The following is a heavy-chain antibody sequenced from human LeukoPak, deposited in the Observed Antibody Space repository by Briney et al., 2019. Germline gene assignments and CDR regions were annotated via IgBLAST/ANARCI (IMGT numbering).Heavy chain of an antibody. Sequence: SETLSLTRTVSGGSISSSSYYWGWIRQPPGKGLEWIGSIYYSGSTYYNPSLKSRVTISVDTSKNQFSLKLSSVTAADTAVYYCARVAYDSSGYGVYFDYWGQGTLVTVSS. CDR3: ARVAYDSSGYGVYFDY. V-gene: IGHV4-39*07. D-gene: IGHD3-22*01. CDR1: GGSISSSSYY. J-gene: IGHJ4*02. CDR2: IYYSGST.